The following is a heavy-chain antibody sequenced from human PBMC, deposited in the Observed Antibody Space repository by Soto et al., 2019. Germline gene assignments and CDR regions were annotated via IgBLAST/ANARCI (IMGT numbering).Heavy chain of an antibody. Sequence: ASVKVSCKASGYTFTSYAMHWVRQAPGQRLEWMGWINAGNGNTKYSQKFQGRVTITRDTSASTAYMEPSSLRSEDTAVYYCATGGTTEDYYYYYMDVWGKGTTVTVSS. V-gene: IGHV1-3*01. CDR3: ATGGTTEDYYYYYMDV. D-gene: IGHD4-4*01. CDR2: INAGNGNT. CDR1: GYTFTSYA. J-gene: IGHJ6*03.